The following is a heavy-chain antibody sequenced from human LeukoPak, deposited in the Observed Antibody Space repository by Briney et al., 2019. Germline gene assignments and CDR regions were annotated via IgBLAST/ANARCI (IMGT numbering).Heavy chain of an antibody. V-gene: IGHV3-53*01. D-gene: IGHD3-10*01. J-gene: IGHJ4*02. CDR3: ARDSTMVRGPLGY. Sequence: GGSLRLSCAASGVIVSRNFMSWVRQAPGKGLQWVAIMYAGGTTDYSDSVRGRFHISRDSSNNTLSLQINSLRAEDTAVYYCARDSTMVRGPLGYWGQGTLVTVSS. CDR1: GVIVSRNF. CDR2: MYAGGTT.